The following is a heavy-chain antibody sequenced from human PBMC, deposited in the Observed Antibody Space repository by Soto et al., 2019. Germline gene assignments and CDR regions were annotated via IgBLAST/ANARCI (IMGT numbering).Heavy chain of an antibody. Sequence: QVQLVESGGGVVQPGRSLRLSCAASGFTFSSYGMHWVRQAPGKGLEWVAVIWYDGSNKYYADSVKGRFTISRDNSKNRLYLQMNSLGAEDTAVYYCARGHLEYGSGSLPGYWGQGTLVTVS. CDR2: IWYDGSNK. J-gene: IGHJ4*02. V-gene: IGHV3-33*01. CDR3: ARGHLEYGSGSLPGY. CDR1: GFTFSSYG. D-gene: IGHD3-10*01.